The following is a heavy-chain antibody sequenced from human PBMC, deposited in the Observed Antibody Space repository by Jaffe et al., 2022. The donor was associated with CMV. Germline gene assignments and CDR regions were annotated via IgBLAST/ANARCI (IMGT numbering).Heavy chain of an antibody. D-gene: IGHD3-10*01. CDR3: ARLATYYYGSGSYWGY. J-gene: IGHJ4*02. Sequence: QLQLQESGPGLVKPSETLSLTCTVSGGSISSSSYYWGWIRQPPGKGLEWIGSIYYSGSTYYNPSLKSRVTISVDTSKNQFSLKLSSVTAADTAVYYCARLATYYYGSGSYWGYWGQGTLVTVSS. CDR2: IYYSGST. V-gene: IGHV4-39*01. CDR1: GGSISSSSYY.